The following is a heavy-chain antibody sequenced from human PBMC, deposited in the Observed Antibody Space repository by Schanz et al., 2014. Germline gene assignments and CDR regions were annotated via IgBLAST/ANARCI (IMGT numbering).Heavy chain of an antibody. CDR2: IYYRGNT. CDR1: GGSISSYY. V-gene: IGHV4-59*12. CDR3: AREMGRRFFDYNYGMDV. D-gene: IGHD3-3*01. J-gene: IGHJ6*02. Sequence: QVQLQESGPGLVKPSETLSLTCTVSGGSISSYYWSWIRQPPGKGLEWIGFIYYRGNTNYNPSLTRRVTMSEDTSKNQFPLKLSSVTAADTAVYYCAREMGRRFFDYNYGMDVWGRGTSDTVS.